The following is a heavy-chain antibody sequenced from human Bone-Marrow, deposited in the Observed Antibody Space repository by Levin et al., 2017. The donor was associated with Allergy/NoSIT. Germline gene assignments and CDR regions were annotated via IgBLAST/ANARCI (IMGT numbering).Heavy chain of an antibody. V-gene: IGHV3-33*01. Sequence: SCAASGFTFSSYGMHWVRQAPGKGLEWVAVIWYDGSNKYYADSVKGRFTISRDNSKNTLYLQMNSLRAEDTAVYYCARAYYYYDSSRDDPRAYYYYGMDVWGQGTTVTVSS. J-gene: IGHJ6*02. CDR2: IWYDGSNK. CDR1: GFTFSSYG. D-gene: IGHD3-22*01. CDR3: ARAYYYYDSSRDDPRAYYYYGMDV.